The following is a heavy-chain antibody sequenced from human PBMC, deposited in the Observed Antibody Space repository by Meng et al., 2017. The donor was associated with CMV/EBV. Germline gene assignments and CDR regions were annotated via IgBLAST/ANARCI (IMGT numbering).Heavy chain of an antibody. D-gene: IGHD6-19*01. Sequence: SVKVSCKTSGGTFSSYAFIWVRQAPGQGLEWMAGIVPIFGTTDYAQKFQGRVTLTTDESTSTAYMELSSLTSEDTAVYYCARSSQWLLPNLDPWGQGTLLPFSS. CDR2: IVPIFGTT. V-gene: IGHV1-69*05. CDR1: GGTFSSYA. CDR3: ARSSQWLLPNLDP. J-gene: IGHJ5*02.